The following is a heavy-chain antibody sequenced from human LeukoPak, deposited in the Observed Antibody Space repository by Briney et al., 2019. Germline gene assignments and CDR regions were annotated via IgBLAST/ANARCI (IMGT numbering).Heavy chain of an antibody. CDR1: GGSISSYY. CDR3: ARGGGKYGSTVFDY. D-gene: IGHD4-17*01. J-gene: IGHJ4*02. Sequence: SETLSLTYTVSGGSISSYYWSWIRQPPGKGLEWIGYIYYSESTNYNPSLKSRVTISVDTSKNQFSLKLSPVTAADTAVYYCARGGGKYGSTVFDYWGQGTLVTVSS. V-gene: IGHV4-59*01. CDR2: IYYSEST.